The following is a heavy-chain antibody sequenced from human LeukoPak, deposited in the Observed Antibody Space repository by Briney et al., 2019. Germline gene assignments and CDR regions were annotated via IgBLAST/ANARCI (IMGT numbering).Heavy chain of an antibody. V-gene: IGHV5-51*01. CDR2: IYPGDSDT. D-gene: IGHD3-3*01. J-gene: IGHJ3*02. CDR1: GYSFTSYW. CDR3: ARLRFLAWDAFDI. Sequence: GESLQISCKGSGYSFTSYWIGWVRQMPGKGLEWMGIIYPGDSDTRYSPSFQGQVTISADKSISTAYLQWSSLKASDTAMYYCARLRFLAWDAFDIWGQGTMVTVSS.